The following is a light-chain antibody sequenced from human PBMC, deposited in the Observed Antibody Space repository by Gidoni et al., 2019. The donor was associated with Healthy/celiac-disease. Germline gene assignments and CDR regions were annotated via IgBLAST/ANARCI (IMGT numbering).Light chain of an antibody. V-gene: IGLV2-14*01. CDR3: SSYTSSSTLVV. CDR1: SSDVGGYNY. J-gene: IGLJ2*01. CDR2: EVS. Sequence: QSALTQPPSVSRSPGQSITISWTGTSSDVGGYNYVSWYQQHPGKAPKLMIYEVSNRPSGVSNRFSGSKSGNTASLTISGLQAEDEADYYCSSYTSSSTLVVFGGGTKLTVL.